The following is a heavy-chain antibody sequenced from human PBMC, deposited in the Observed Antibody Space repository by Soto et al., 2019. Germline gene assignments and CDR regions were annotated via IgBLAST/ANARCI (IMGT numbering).Heavy chain of an antibody. D-gene: IGHD4-4*01. J-gene: IGHJ3*02. CDR2: ISGSGGST. CDR1: GFTFSSYA. V-gene: IGHV3-23*01. Sequence: SCKASGFTFSSYAMSWVRQAPGKGLEWVSAISGSGGSTYYADSVKGRFTISRDNSKNTLYLQMNSLRAEDTAVYYCAKDLGQTTVTPTAFDIWGQGTMVTVSS. CDR3: AKDLGQTTVTPTAFDI.